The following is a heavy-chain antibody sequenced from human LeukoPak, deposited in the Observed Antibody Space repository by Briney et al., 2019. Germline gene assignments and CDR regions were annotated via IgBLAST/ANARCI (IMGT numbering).Heavy chain of an antibody. CDR2: IYYTGKT. J-gene: IGHJ4*02. Sequence: SETLSLTCSVSGVSINNYYWGWIRRPPGRGLEYIGHIYYTGKTDYKPSFKSRVTMSVDASKNQLSLKLHFLTAADTAVYYCARWDCSSGTCYYLDYWGQGTLVIVSS. CDR3: ARWDCSSGTCYYLDY. CDR1: GVSINNYY. V-gene: IGHV4-59*12. D-gene: IGHD2-15*01.